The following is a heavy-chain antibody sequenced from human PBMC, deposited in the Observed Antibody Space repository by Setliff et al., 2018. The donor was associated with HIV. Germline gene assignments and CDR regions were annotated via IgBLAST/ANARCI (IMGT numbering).Heavy chain of an antibody. D-gene: IGHD3-10*02. CDR1: GFTFSDYY. Sequence: PGGSLRLSCAASGFTFSDYYMSWIRQAPGKGLEWVSYISSSGSTTEYAASVKGRFTLSRDDSKNSVSLQMNSLKIEDTAMYYCARDKGPPPVVHLDYWGQGTLVTVSS. V-gene: IGHV3-11*01. CDR2: ISSSGSTT. CDR3: ARDKGPPPVVHLDY. J-gene: IGHJ4*02.